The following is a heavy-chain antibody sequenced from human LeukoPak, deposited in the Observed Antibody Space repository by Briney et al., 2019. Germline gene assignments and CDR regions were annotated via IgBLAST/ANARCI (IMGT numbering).Heavy chain of an antibody. CDR1: GFTFGNYA. CDR2: IRIKAYGGTT. CDR3: SRVTQELVRDRLEDY. J-gene: IGHJ4*02. V-gene: IGHV3-49*03. Sequence: GGSLRLSCTASGFTFGNYAVSWFRQAPGKGLEWVSFIRIKAYGGTTEYAASVKDRFTISRDDSKSIAYLQMNSLKTGDTAVYYCSRVTQELVRDRLEDYWGQGTLVTVSS. D-gene: IGHD6-13*01.